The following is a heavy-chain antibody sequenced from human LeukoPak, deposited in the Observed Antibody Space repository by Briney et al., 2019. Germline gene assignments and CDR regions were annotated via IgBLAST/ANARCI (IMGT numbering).Heavy chain of an antibody. CDR3: ARGKGGYNYLMAYDY. V-gene: IGHV4-59*01. CDR1: GGSISSYY. CDR2: IYYSGST. Sequence: PSETLSLTCTVSGGSISSYYWSWIRQPPGKGLEWIGYIYYSGSTNYNPSLKSRVTISVDTSKNQFSLKLSSVTAADTAVYYCARGKGGYNYLMAYDYWGQGTLVTVSS. J-gene: IGHJ4*02. D-gene: IGHD5-24*01.